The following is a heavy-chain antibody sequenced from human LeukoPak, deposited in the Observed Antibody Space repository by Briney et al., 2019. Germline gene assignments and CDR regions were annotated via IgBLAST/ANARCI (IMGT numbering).Heavy chain of an antibody. D-gene: IGHD6-19*01. Sequence: GGSLRLSCAASGFTFSGSAMHWVRQASGKGLEWVGRIRSKANSYATAYAASVKGRFTISRDDSKNTAYLQMNSLKTEDTAVYYCTRPTSSGWSPPGLMDVWGKGTTVTVSS. CDR1: GFTFSGSA. CDR2: IRSKANSYAT. CDR3: TRPTSSGWSPPGLMDV. J-gene: IGHJ6*03. V-gene: IGHV3-73*01.